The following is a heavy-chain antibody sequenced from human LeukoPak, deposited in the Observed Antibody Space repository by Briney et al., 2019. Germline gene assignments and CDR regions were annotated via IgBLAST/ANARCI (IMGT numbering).Heavy chain of an antibody. J-gene: IGHJ4*02. Sequence: ASVKVSCKASGYTFTGYYMHWVRQPPGQGLEWMGWINPNSGGTNYAQKFQGRVTMTRDTSISTAYMELSRLRSDDTAVYHCARVIGDYGLDYWGQGTLVTVSS. V-gene: IGHV1-2*02. D-gene: IGHD4-17*01. CDR1: GYTFTGYY. CDR3: ARVIGDYGLDY. CDR2: INPNSGGT.